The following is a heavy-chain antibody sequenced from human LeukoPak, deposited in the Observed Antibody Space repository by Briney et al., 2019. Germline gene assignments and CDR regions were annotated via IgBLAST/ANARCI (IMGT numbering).Heavy chain of an antibody. J-gene: IGHJ5*02. D-gene: IGHD3-16*01. CDR2: INPSSGVT. CDR3: ARGGAAADYDYVWGSYTLSWFDP. CDR1: GYTFTGYY. Sequence: GASVKVSCKASGYTFTGYYMHWVRQAPGQGLEWMGWINPSSGVTNYAQKFQGRVTMTRDTSISTAYMELNWLTSDDTAVYYCARGGAAADYDYVWGSYTLSWFDPWGQGTLVTVSS. V-gene: IGHV1-2*02.